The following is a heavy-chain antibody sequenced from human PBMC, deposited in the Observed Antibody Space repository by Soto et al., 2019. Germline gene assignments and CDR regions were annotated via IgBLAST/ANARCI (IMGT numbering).Heavy chain of an antibody. J-gene: IGHJ4*02. Sequence: LRLSCAASGFTFSSYAMSWVRQAPGKGLEWVSAISGSGGSTYYADSVKGRFTISRDNSKNTLYLQMNSLRAEDTAVYYCAKVPYYDILYQFDYWGQGTLVTVSS. D-gene: IGHD3-9*01. CDR3: AKVPYYDILYQFDY. V-gene: IGHV3-23*01. CDR2: ISGSGGST. CDR1: GFTFSSYA.